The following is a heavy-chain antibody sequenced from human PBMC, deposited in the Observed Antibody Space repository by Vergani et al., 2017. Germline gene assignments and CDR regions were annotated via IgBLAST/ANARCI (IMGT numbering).Heavy chain of an antibody. CDR3: AGTTVTTRGPNAFDI. D-gene: IGHD4-17*01. CDR2: IYHSGST. CDR1: GYSISSGYY. Sequence: QVQLQESGPGLVKPSETLSLTCAVSGYSISSGYYWGWIRQPPGKGLEWIGSIYHSGSTYYNPSLKSRGTISVDTSKNQFSLKLSSVTAADTAVYYCAGTTVTTRGPNAFDIWGQGTMVTVSS. V-gene: IGHV4-38-2*01. J-gene: IGHJ3*02.